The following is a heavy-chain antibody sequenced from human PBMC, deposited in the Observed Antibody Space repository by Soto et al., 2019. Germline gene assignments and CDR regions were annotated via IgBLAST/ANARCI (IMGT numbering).Heavy chain of an antibody. CDR2: IYYSGST. J-gene: IGHJ6*02. D-gene: IGHD4-17*01. CDR1: GGSISSGGYC. CDR3: ARDKDYVGGMDV. V-gene: IGHV4-31*03. Sequence: PSEPLALTCPFSGGSISSGGYCFSLILQHPVKGLEWIGYIYYSGSTYYNPSLKSRVTISVDTSKNQFSLKLSSVTAADTAVYYCARDKDYVGGMDVWGQGTTVTVSS.